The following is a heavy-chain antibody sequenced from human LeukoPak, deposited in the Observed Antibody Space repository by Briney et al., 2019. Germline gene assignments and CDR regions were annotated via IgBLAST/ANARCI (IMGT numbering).Heavy chain of an antibody. CDR1: GFIVSDHY. V-gene: IGHV3-53*01. CDR3: ARVRSYNSSGWPNYFFDK. D-gene: IGHD3-22*01. CDR2: IYSGGSA. J-gene: IGHJ4*02. Sequence: GGSLRLSCVASGFIVSDHYMSWVRQAPGQGLDWVSIIYSGGSAYYADSVKGRFTISRDNSKNTLYLQMNSLTGDDTAVYYCARVRSYNSSGWPNYFFDKWGQGALVTVSS.